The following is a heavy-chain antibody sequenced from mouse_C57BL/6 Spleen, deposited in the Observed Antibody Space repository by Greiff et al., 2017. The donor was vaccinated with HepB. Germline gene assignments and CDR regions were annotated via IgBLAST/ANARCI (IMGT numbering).Heavy chain of an antibody. V-gene: IGHV1-62-2*01. Sequence: QVQLQQSGAELVKPGASVKLSCKASGYTFTEYTIHWVKQRSGQGLEWIGWFYPGSGSIKYNEKFKDKATLTADKSSSTVYMELSRLTSEDSAVYFCARHEAYYGNYGEYWYFDVWGTGTTVTVSS. J-gene: IGHJ1*03. CDR1: GYTFTEYT. CDR2: FYPGSGSI. D-gene: IGHD2-10*01. CDR3: ARHEAYYGNYGEYWYFDV.